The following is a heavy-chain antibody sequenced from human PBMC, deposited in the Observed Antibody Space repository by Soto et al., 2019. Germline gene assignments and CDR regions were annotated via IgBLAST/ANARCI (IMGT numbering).Heavy chain of an antibody. CDR3: ARDSSGSDAFDI. CDR2: ISAYNGNT. Sequence: ASVKVSCKASGYTFTSYGISWVRQAPGQGLGWMGWISAYNGNTNYAQKLQGRVTMTTDTSPSTAYMELRSLRSDDTAVYYCARDSSGSDAFDIWGQGTMVTVSS. J-gene: IGHJ3*02. CDR1: GYTFTSYG. D-gene: IGHD6-19*01. V-gene: IGHV1-18*01.